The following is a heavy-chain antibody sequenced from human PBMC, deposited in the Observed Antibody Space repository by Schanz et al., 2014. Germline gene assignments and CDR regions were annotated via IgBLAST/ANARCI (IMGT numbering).Heavy chain of an antibody. Sequence: QVQLQESGPGLVKPSETLSLTCTVSGGSISSFYWSWIRQPAGKGLEWIGRIYTNGSAKYNPSLKSRVTRSVDSSKNQCSLKRRSVTAADTAVYYCARGGYCSRTSCYFKGGWFDPWGQGTLVTVSS. CDR1: GGSISSFY. D-gene: IGHD2-2*01. CDR3: ARGGYCSRTSCYFKGGWFDP. J-gene: IGHJ5*02. CDR2: IYTNGSA. V-gene: IGHV4-4*07.